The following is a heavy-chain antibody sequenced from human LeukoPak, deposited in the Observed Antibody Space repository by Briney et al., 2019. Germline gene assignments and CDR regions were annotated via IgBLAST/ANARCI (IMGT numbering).Heavy chain of an antibody. CDR1: GFTLSIYA. Sequence: PGGSLRLSCAASGFTLSIYAMSWVRQAPGKGLEWVSAISGSGGTAYYADSVKGRFTISRDNSKNTLYLQMNSLRAEDTTVYYCAKKGYYDGSGYYMYYFDHWGQGTLVTVSS. J-gene: IGHJ4*02. CDR3: AKKGYYDGSGYYMYYFDH. CDR2: ISGSGGTA. V-gene: IGHV3-23*01. D-gene: IGHD3-22*01.